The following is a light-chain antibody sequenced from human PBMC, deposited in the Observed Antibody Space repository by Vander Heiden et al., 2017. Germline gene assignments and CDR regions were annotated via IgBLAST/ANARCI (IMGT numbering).Light chain of an antibody. CDR1: SLRSYY. J-gene: IGLJ1*01. Sequence: SSELTQDPAVSVALGQTVRITCHGDSLRSYYATWYQQKPGQAPLVVMYGKNNRPSGIPDRFSGSESGTTASLTITGAQAEDEADYYCGSRDSTADHVLFGGGTKVTVL. V-gene: IGLV3-19*01. CDR2: GKN. CDR3: GSRDSTADHVL.